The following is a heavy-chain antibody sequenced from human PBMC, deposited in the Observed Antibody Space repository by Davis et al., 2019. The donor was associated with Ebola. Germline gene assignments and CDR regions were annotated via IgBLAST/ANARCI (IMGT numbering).Heavy chain of an antibody. V-gene: IGHV3-66*01. CDR3: AREGQYYYGSGSYYFDY. CDR1: GFTVSSNY. J-gene: IGHJ4*02. Sequence: PGGSLRLSCAASGFTVSSNYMSWVRQAPGKGLEWVSVIYSGGSTYYADSVKGRFTISRDNSKNTLYLQMNSLRAEDTAVYYCAREGQYYYGSGSYYFDYWGQGTLVTVSS. CDR2: IYSGGST. D-gene: IGHD3-10*01.